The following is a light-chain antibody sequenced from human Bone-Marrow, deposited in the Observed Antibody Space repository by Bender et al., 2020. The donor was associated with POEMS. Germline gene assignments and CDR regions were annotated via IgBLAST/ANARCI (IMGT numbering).Light chain of an antibody. CDR2: RDN. V-gene: IGLV3-27*01. Sequence: SYELTQPSSVSVSPGQTARITCTGDILAKKYARWFQQKPGQAPILLIYRDNQRPSGIPERFSGSSSGASVTLTITGAQTSDEADYYCYSAADNLKVFGGGTRLTVL. CDR3: YSAADNLKV. J-gene: IGLJ3*02. CDR1: ILAKKY.